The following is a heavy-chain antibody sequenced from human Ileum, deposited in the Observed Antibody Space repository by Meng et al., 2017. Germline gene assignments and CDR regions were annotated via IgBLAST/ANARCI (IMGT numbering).Heavy chain of an antibody. CDR1: GFPFSTSW. Sequence: SCAASGFPFSTSWMAWVRQIPGKGLEWVANIKQDGSEKNHVDSVKGRFTVSRDNAENSLYLHMTSLRVEDTAIYYCARDPNFSAFDIWGQGTVVT. V-gene: IGHV3-7*01. J-gene: IGHJ3*02. D-gene: IGHD2/OR15-2a*01. CDR2: IKQDGSEK. CDR3: ARDPNFSAFDI.